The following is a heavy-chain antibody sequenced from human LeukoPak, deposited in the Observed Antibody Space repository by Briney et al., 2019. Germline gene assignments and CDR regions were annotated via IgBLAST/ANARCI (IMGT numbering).Heavy chain of an antibody. V-gene: IGHV3-21*04. Sequence: GGSLRLSCAASGFTFSSYSMTWVRQAPGKGLEWVSSISSSSSYIYYADSVKGRFTISRDNAKNSLYLQMNSLRAEDTAVYYCAKESIVLAYPYFDYWGQGTLVTVSS. CDR2: ISSSSSYI. CDR1: GFTFSSYS. D-gene: IGHD2-8*02. J-gene: IGHJ4*02. CDR3: AKESIVLAYPYFDY.